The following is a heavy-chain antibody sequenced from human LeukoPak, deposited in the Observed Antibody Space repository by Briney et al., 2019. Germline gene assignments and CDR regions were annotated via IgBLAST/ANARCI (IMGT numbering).Heavy chain of an antibody. CDR2: INPNSGGT. Sequence: ASVKVSCKASGYTFTGYYMHWVRQAPGQGLEWMGWINPNSGGTNYARKFQGRVTMTRDTSISTAYMELSRLRSDDTAVYYCAREEDSSGYWVYWGQGTLVTVSS. J-gene: IGHJ4*02. CDR1: GYTFTGYY. V-gene: IGHV1-2*02. D-gene: IGHD3-22*01. CDR3: AREEDSSGYWVY.